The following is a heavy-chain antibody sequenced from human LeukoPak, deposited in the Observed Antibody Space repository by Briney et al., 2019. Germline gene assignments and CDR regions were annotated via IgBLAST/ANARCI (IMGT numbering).Heavy chain of an antibody. Sequence: GGSLRLSCTASGFTFGEDAMSWFRQAPRKGLEWLGFIRIKTNGATAEYAASVKGRFSISRDDSKSIAYLQMNSLKAEDTAVYYCARLIVVVVAASSYFDSWGQGTRVTVSS. CDR2: IRIKTNGATA. CDR1: GFTFGEDA. D-gene: IGHD2-15*01. J-gene: IGHJ4*02. CDR3: ARLIVVVVAASSYFDS. V-gene: IGHV3-49*03.